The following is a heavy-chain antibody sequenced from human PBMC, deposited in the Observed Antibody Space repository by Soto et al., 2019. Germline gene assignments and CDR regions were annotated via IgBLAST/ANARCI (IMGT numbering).Heavy chain of an antibody. CDR2: IIPIIGII. CDR1: GGTFSTYT. D-gene: IGHD4-4*01. V-gene: IGHV1-69*02. Sequence: GASVKVSCKASGGTFSTYTITWVRQAPGQGLEWMGRIIPIIGIINYAQKFQGRVTISADKFTGTAYMELTGLRSDDTAVYYCAGHHDSHYNDSHASSYPWGQGTLVTVSS. CDR3: AGHHDSHYNDSHASSYP. J-gene: IGHJ5*02.